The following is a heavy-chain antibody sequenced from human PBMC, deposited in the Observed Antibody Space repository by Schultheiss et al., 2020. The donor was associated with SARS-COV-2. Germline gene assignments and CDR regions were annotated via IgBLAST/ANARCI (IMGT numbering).Heavy chain of an antibody. Sequence: GGSLRLSCAASGFTFSSHAMSWVRQAPGKGLEWVSAISGSGGSTYYADSVKGRFTISRDNSKNTLYLQMNSLRAEDTAVYYCARDREGEHFDWLLRPYYYYGMDVWGQGTTVTVSS. J-gene: IGHJ6*02. CDR3: ARDREGEHFDWLLRPYYYYGMDV. CDR2: ISGSGGST. D-gene: IGHD3-9*01. V-gene: IGHV3-23*01. CDR1: GFTFSSHA.